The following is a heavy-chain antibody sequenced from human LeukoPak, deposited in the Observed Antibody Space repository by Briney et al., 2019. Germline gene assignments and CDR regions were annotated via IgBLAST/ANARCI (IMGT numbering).Heavy chain of an antibody. V-gene: IGHV3-7*03. CDR1: GFTLYGYW. CDR2: IDLDGSNT. CDR3: AKGAYDYIEMGYFDY. D-gene: IGHD5-12*01. Sequence: EPGGSLRLSCAASGFTLYGYWMTWIRQAPGKGLEWVASIDLDGSNTYYVDSVRGRFTISRDNANNSLYLQMNSLRAEDTALYYCAKGAYDYIEMGYFDYWGQGTLVTVSS. J-gene: IGHJ4*02.